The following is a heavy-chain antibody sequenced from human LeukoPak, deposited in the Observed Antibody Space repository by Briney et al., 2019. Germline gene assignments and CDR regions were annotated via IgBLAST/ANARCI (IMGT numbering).Heavy chain of an antibody. CDR3: ARGNSFSYPD. J-gene: IGHJ4*02. Sequence: GGSLRLSCAASGFTFTSFWMHWVRQAPGQGLVWVSRINNDGSGTSYADSVKGRFTISRDNAKNTLFLQMNSLRAEDTAVYYCARGNSFSYPDWGQGTLVTVSS. CDR2: INNDGSGT. V-gene: IGHV3-74*01. D-gene: IGHD3-16*02. CDR1: GFTFTSFW.